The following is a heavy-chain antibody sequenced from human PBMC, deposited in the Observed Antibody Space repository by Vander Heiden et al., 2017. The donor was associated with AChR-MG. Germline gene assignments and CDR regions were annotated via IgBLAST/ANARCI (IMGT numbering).Heavy chain of an antibody. CDR2: ISYDGSHK. J-gene: IGHJ3*02. Sequence: QVQLVESGGGVVERGRSLRLPCAASGLTFSSYAMHWVRQAPGKGLEWVAVISYDGSHKYYSDAVKGRFTISRDNFKNTLYLKMKRIRAEDTAVYYFARDVRKEHAFDIWGQGTMVAHSS. V-gene: IGHV3-30-3*01. D-gene: IGHD3-10*02. CDR1: GLTFSSYA. CDR3: ARDVRKEHAFDI.